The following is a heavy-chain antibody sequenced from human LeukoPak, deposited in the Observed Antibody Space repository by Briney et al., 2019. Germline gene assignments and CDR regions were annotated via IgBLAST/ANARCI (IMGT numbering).Heavy chain of an antibody. CDR3: AKYSGYGDYSTYDAFDI. CDR2: ISGSGGST. V-gene: IGHV3-23*01. J-gene: IGHJ3*02. CDR1: GFTFSSYA. Sequence: GGSLRLSCAASGFTFSSYAMSWVRQAPGKGLEWVSAISGSGGSTYYADSVKGRFTISRDYSKNTLYLQMNSLRAEDTAVYYCAKYSGYGDYSTYDAFDIWGQGTMVTVSS. D-gene: IGHD4-17*01.